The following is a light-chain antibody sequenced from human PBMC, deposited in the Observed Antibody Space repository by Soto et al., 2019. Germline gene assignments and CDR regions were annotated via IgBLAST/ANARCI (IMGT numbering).Light chain of an antibody. J-gene: IGKJ1*01. CDR1: QSVSSNY. CDR3: QQSDDSPWT. Sequence: EIVLTQSPGTLSLSPGDRATLSCRASQSVSSNYLAWYQQKPGQAPRLLIYGASNRAAGISDRFSGSGSGTDFTLTISRLAPEDFAVYYCQQSDDSPWTFGQGTKVDIQ. V-gene: IGKV3-20*01. CDR2: GAS.